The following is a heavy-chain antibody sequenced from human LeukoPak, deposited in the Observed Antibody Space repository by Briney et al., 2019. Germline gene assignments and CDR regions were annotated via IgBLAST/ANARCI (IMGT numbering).Heavy chain of an antibody. J-gene: IGHJ3*02. D-gene: IGHD3-10*01. V-gene: IGHV4-39*02. Sequence: PSETLSLTCTVSGGSISSSAYYWAWIRQSPGKGLEWIGSIYYSGSTNYKPSLKSRVTLSVNTSKNQFSLKLSSVTAADTAVYYCARERITMVRGVIIDAFDIWGQGTMVTVSS. CDR2: IYYSGST. CDR3: ARERITMVRGVIIDAFDI. CDR1: GGSISSSAYY.